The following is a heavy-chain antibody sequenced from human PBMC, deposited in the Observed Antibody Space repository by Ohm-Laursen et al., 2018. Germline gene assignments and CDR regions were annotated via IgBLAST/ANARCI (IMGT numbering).Heavy chain of an antibody. CDR2: ISSSGSHI. D-gene: IGHD6-13*01. CDR1: GFSFSSHG. CDR3: ARGYLWQQDAFDV. J-gene: IGHJ3*01. V-gene: IGHV3-21*05. Sequence: LRLSCSASGFSFSSHGMHWVRQAPEKGLEWVSYISSSGSHIYYADSVKGRFTISRDNAKNSLYLQMNSLRAEDTAVYYCARGYLWQQDAFDVWGQGTVVTVSS.